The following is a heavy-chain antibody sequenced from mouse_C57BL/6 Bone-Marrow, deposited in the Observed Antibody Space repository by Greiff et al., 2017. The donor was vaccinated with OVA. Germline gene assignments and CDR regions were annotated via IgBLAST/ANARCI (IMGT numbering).Heavy chain of an antibody. J-gene: IGHJ4*01. CDR3: TSPPNSGRGAMDY. D-gene: IGHD4-1*01. V-gene: IGHV1-5*01. CDR2: IYPGNSDT. Sequence: EVQVVESGTVLARPGASVKMSCKTSGYTFTSYWMHWVKQRPGQGLEWIGAIYPGNSDTSYNQKFKGKAKLTAVTSASTAYMELSSLTNEDSAVYYCTSPPNSGRGAMDYWGQGTSVTVSS. CDR1: GYTFTSYW.